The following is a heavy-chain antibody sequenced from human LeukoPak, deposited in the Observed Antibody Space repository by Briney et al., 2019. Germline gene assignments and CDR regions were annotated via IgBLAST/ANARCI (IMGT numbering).Heavy chain of an antibody. V-gene: IGHV1-2*02. CDR1: GYNFTTYG. CDR2: INPNSGGT. Sequence: ASVTVSFTASGYNFTTYGISWVRQAPGQGLEWKGWINPNSGGTNYAQKVQGRVTMTRDTSISTAYMELSRLRSDDTAVYYCASPLLDTDAFDIWGQGTMVTVSS. CDR3: ASPLLDTDAFDI. J-gene: IGHJ3*02. D-gene: IGHD5-18*01.